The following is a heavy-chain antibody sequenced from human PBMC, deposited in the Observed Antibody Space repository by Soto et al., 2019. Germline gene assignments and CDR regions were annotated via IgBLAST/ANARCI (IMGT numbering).Heavy chain of an antibody. CDR2: IYWNDDK. Sequence: ESGPTLVNPTQTLTLTCTFSGFSLSTSGVGVVWIRQPPGKALEWLALIYWNDDKRYSPSLKSRLTITKDTSKNQVVLTMTNMDPVDTATYYCAHTVTGTTPLAFNYWGQGTLVTVSS. CDR1: GFSLSTSGVG. D-gene: IGHD1-20*01. J-gene: IGHJ4*02. CDR3: AHTVTGTTPLAFNY. V-gene: IGHV2-5*01.